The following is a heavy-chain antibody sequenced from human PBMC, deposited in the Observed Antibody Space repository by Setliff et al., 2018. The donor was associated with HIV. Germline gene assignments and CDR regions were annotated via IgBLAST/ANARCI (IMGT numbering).Heavy chain of an antibody. CDR3: ARDAPYTSSWLYYSYYYDLDV. J-gene: IGHJ6*02. V-gene: IGHV3-30*02. CDR2: IRYDGSNK. D-gene: IGHD6-13*01. Sequence: LRLSCAASGFPFSSYGMHWVRQAPGKGLEWVAFIRYDGSNKYYADSVKGRFTISRDNSKNTLYLQMNSLRAEDTAVYYCARDAPYTSSWLYYSYYYDLDVWGQGTTVTVSS. CDR1: GFPFSSYG.